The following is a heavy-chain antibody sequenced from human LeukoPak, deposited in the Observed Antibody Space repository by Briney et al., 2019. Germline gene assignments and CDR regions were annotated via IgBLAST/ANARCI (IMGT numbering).Heavy chain of an antibody. Sequence: PSETLSLTCTVSGGSITYFYWNWIRQSPEKGLEWIGYISNTGSTNYNPSLKSRVAISVDTSKNQFSLNLSSVTAADTALYYCTREFRSSFSDQWGQGTLVTVSS. CDR2: ISNTGST. CDR1: GGSITYFY. D-gene: IGHD1-26*01. J-gene: IGHJ4*02. V-gene: IGHV4-59*01. CDR3: TREFRSSFSDQ.